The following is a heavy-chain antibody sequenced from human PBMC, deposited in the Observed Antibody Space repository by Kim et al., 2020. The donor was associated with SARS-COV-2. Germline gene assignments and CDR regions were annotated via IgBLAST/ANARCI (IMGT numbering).Heavy chain of an antibody. CDR3: AGDLTTVVIPSGYYYGMDV. Sequence: ASVKVSCKASGYTFTSYYMHWVRQAPGQGLEWMGIINPSGGSTSYAQKFQGRVTMTRDTSTSTVYMELSSLRSEDTAVYYCAGDLTTVVIPSGYYYGMDVWGRGTTVTVYS. V-gene: IGHV1-46*01. CDR2: INPSGGST. J-gene: IGHJ6*02. D-gene: IGHD4-17*01. CDR1: GYTFTSYY.